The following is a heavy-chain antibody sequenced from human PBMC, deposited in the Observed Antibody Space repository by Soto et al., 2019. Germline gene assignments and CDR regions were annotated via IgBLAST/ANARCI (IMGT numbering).Heavy chain of an antibody. Sequence: GASVKVSFKASGGTFSSYAISWLRQAPGQGLEWMGGIIPIFGTANYAQKFQGRVTITADESTTTAYMELSSLRSEDTAVYYCARDLKRYYDSSGYGYYYYGMDVWGQGTTVTVSS. D-gene: IGHD3-22*01. CDR2: IIPIFGTA. CDR3: ARDLKRYYDSSGYGYYYYGMDV. J-gene: IGHJ6*02. V-gene: IGHV1-69*13. CDR1: GGTFSSYA.